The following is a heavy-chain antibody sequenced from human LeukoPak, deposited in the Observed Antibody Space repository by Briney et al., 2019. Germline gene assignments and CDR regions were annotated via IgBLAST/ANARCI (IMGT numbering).Heavy chain of an antibody. Sequence: GRSLRVSCAASGLTFDDYAMHWVRQAPGTGLEWVSVISWNRGSIGYADSVKGRFTISRDNAKNSLYLQMNSLRAEDMALYYCAKDMGGSYNMGAFDIWGQGTMVTVSS. J-gene: IGHJ3*02. D-gene: IGHD1-26*01. CDR3: AKDMGGSYNMGAFDI. CDR1: GLTFDDYA. V-gene: IGHV3-9*03. CDR2: ISWNRGSI.